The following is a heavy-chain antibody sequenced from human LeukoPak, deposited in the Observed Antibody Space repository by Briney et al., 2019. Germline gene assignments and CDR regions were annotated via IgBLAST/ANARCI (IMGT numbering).Heavy chain of an antibody. J-gene: IGHJ4*02. CDR1: GYTFTGYY. V-gene: IGHV1-2*02. Sequence: ASVKVSCKASGYTFTGYYMHWVRQAPGQGMEWMGWIYPKSGATKYAQKFQARVTMTRDTSISTAYMELSRLTSDDTAVYYCGTLLSNGPFDYWGQGSLVTVSS. CDR3: GTLLSNGPFDY. CDR2: IYPKSGAT.